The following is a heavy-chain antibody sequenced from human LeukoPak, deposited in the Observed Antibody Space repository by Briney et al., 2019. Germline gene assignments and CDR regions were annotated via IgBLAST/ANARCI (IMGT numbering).Heavy chain of an antibody. CDR1: GYTFTSYD. D-gene: IGHD1-1*01. CDR3: ATSLQPEYGMDV. V-gene: IGHV1-8*01. J-gene: IGHJ6*02. Sequence: ASVTVSCKASGYTFTSYDINWVRQAPGQGLEWMGWMNPNSGNTGYAQKFQGRVTMTRNTSISTAYMELSSLRSEDTAVYYCATSLQPEYGMDVWGQGTTVTVS. CDR2: MNPNSGNT.